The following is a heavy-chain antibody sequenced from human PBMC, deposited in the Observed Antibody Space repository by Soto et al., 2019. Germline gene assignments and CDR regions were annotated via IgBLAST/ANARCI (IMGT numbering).Heavy chain of an antibody. CDR1: AFTFSNHA. Sequence: GGSLRLSCAASAFTFSNHAMTWVRQAPGKGLEWVSHISGSGGVTQYADSVQGRLTISRDNSKNTVYLQMNSLRAEDTAVYYCARSRDGYNSHAFDIWGQGTMVTVSS. V-gene: IGHV3-23*01. D-gene: IGHD5-12*01. CDR2: ISGSGGVT. J-gene: IGHJ3*02. CDR3: ARSRDGYNSHAFDI.